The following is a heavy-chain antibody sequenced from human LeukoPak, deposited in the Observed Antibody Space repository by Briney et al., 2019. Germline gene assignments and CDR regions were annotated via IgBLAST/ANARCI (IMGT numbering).Heavy chain of an antibody. Sequence: GRSLRLSCTASGFSITSYWMCWVRQAPGKGLEWVANIKQDGSEKYYVDSVKGQFTISRDNAKNSLYLQMNSLRADDTAVYYCARRFGYYGSGSHYNFDYWGQGTLVTVSS. J-gene: IGHJ4*02. CDR1: GFSITSYW. CDR3: ARRFGYYGSGSHYNFDY. D-gene: IGHD3-10*01. CDR2: IKQDGSEK. V-gene: IGHV3-7*01.